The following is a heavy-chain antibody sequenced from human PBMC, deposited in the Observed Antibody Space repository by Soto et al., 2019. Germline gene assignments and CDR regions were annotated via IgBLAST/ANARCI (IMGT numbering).Heavy chain of an antibody. CDR1: GFTFSSYA. Sequence: QVQLVESGGGVVQPGRSLRLSCAASGFTFSSYAMHWVRQAPGTGLEWVTVISYDGSNKYYADSVKGRFTISRDNSKNTLYLQRHSLRAEDTAVYYCARDGSIEAAAPGKRGYFDYWGQGTLVTVSS. V-gene: IGHV3-30-3*01. J-gene: IGHJ4*02. D-gene: IGHD6-13*01. CDR3: ARDGSIEAAAPGKRGYFDY. CDR2: ISYDGSNK.